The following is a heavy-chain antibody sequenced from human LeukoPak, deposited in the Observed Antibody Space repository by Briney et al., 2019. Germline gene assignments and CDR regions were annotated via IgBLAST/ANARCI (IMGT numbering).Heavy chain of an antibody. D-gene: IGHD5-12*01. J-gene: IGHJ4*02. V-gene: IGHV4-59*01. CDR2: IYYSGST. CDR3: ARGVDIVATRLDY. Sequence: PSETLSLTCTVSGGSISSYYWSWIRQPPGKGLEWIGYIYYSGSTNYNPSLKSRVTISVDTSKNQFSLKLSSVTAADTAVYYCARGVDIVATRLDYWGQGTLVTVSS. CDR1: GGSISSYY.